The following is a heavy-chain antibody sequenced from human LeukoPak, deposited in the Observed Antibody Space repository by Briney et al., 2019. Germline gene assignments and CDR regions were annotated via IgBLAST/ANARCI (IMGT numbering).Heavy chain of an antibody. D-gene: IGHD3-3*01. CDR2: ICNSGST. V-gene: IGHV4-38-2*02. CDR1: GYSISSGYY. CDR3: ARGYYDFWSGYYHFDY. Sequence: PSETLSLTCTVSGYSISSGYYCGWIRQPRGKGLEWIGSICNSGSTYYNPSVKSRVTISVDTSKNPFSLKLSSVTAGDTAVYYCARGYYDFWSGYYHFDYWGQGTLVTVSS. J-gene: IGHJ4*02.